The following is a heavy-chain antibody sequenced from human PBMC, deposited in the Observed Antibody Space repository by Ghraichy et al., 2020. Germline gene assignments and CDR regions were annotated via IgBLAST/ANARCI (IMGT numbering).Heavy chain of an antibody. CDR3: VKDSGFYEQWLVEDY. D-gene: IGHD6-19*01. V-gene: IGHV3-64D*06. CDR1: GFTFSSYA. CDR2: ISSNGGST. J-gene: IGHJ4*02. Sequence: GGSLRLSCSASGFTFSSYAMHWVRQAPGKGLEYVSAISSNGGSTYYADSVKGRFTISRDNSKNTLYLQMSSLRAEDTAVYYCVKDSGFYEQWLVEDYWGQGTLVTVSS.